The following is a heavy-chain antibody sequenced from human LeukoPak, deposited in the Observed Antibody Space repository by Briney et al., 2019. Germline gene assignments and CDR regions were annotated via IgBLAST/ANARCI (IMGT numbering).Heavy chain of an antibody. CDR2: INPTGGST. Sequence: GASVKVSCKASGYTFSGYYLHWVRQAPGQGLEWMGLINPTGGSTGYAQKFQGRVTMTRDMSTSTDYMELSSLRSEDTAVYYCARDKYFSADWGQGTLVTVSS. V-gene: IGHV1-46*01. J-gene: IGHJ4*02. CDR1: GYTFSGYY. CDR3: ARDKYFSAD. D-gene: IGHD2/OR15-2a*01.